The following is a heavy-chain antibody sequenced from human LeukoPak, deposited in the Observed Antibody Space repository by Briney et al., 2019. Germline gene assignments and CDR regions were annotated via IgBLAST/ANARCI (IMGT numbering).Heavy chain of an antibody. J-gene: IGHJ4*02. CDR1: GYSISNSYY. CDR2: IYHSGST. V-gene: IGHV4-38-2*01. D-gene: IGHD6-19*01. CDR3: ARGRAVAEY. Sequence: SETLSLTCAVSGYSISNSYYWGWIRQPPGKGLEWIGSIYHSGSTYYNPSLRSRVTISVDTSKNQFSLKLSSVTAADTAVYYCARGRAVAEYWGQGILVTVSS.